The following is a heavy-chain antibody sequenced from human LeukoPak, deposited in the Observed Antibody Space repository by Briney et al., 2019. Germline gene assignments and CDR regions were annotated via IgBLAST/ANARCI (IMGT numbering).Heavy chain of an antibody. CDR1: VASVTSHH. V-gene: IGHV4-4*07. D-gene: IGHD3-16*01. Sequence: SETLSLTCAVSVASVTSHHWAWIRQPAGKGLEWVGRAHFSGSTNYNPSLKSRVTISVDKSKNKFSLKLSSVTAADTAVYYCARSGGDSYYYYYYMDVWGKGTTVTVSS. CDR2: AHFSGST. J-gene: IGHJ6*03. CDR3: ARSGGDSYYYYYYMDV.